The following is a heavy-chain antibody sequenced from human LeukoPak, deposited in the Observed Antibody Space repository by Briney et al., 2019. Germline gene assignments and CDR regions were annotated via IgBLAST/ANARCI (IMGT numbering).Heavy chain of an antibody. V-gene: IGHV3-48*03. CDR3: ARDGPLRYYGSGSYYSHSFDY. CDR2: ISSSGSTI. CDR1: GFTFSSYE. Sequence: GGSLRLSCAASGFTFSSYEMNWVRQAPGKGLEWVSYISSSGSTIYYADSVKGRFTISRDNAKNSLYLQMNSLRAEDTAVYYCARDGPLRYYGSGSYYSHSFDYWGQGTLVTVSS. D-gene: IGHD3-10*01. J-gene: IGHJ4*02.